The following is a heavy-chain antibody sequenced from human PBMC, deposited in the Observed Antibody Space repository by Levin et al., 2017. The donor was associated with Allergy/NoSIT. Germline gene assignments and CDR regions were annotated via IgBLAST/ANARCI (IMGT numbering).Heavy chain of an antibody. CDR2: IYYSGST. J-gene: IGHJ3*02. V-gene: IGHV4-59*01. Sequence: SETLSLTCTVSGGSISSYYWSWIRQPPGKGLEWIGYIYYSGSTNYNPSLKSRVTISVDTSKNQFSLKLSSVTAADTAVYYCARVQWGRGDAFDIWGQGTMVTVSS. CDR1: GGSISSYY. CDR3: ARVQWGRGDAFDI. D-gene: IGHD3-16*01.